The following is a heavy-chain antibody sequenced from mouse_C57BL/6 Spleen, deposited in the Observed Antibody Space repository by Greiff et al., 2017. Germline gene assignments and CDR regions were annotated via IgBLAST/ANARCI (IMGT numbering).Heavy chain of an antibody. V-gene: IGHV1-80*01. CDR2: IYPGDGDT. J-gene: IGHJ1*03. Sequence: VQLQQSGAELVKPGASVKISCKASGYAFSSYWMNWVKQRPGKGLEWIGQIYPGDGDTNYNGKFKGKATLTADKSSSTAYMQLSSLTSEDSAVYFCARNYYGSSGYFDVWGTGTTVTVSS. D-gene: IGHD1-1*01. CDR1: GYAFSSYW. CDR3: ARNYYGSSGYFDV.